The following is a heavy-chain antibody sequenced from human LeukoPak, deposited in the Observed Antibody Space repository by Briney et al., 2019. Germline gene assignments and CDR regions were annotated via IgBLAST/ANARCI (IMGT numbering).Heavy chain of an antibody. CDR3: ARDSYDSSGYYYVGY. Sequence: PSETLSLTCTVSGGSISSYYWSWIRQPAGKGLEWIGRIYTSGSTNYNPSLKSRVTMSVDTSKNQFSLKLSSLTAADTAVYYCARDSYDSSGYYYVGYWGQGTLVTVSS. D-gene: IGHD3-22*01. CDR1: GGSISSYY. V-gene: IGHV4-4*07. J-gene: IGHJ4*02. CDR2: IYTSGST.